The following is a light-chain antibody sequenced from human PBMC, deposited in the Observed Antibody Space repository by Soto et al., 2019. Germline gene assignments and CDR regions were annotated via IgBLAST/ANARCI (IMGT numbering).Light chain of an antibody. J-gene: IGKJ5*01. V-gene: IGKV3-20*01. CDR1: QSVSSRS. CDR2: GVS. Sequence: TQSPVTLAVSPGERATLSCRASQSVSSRSLAWYQQKPGQAPRLLFFGVSNRAAGVPERFSGSGSGTDFTLTISKLEPEDFAVFYCQQYGTSEIIFGQGTRLEIK. CDR3: QQYGTSEII.